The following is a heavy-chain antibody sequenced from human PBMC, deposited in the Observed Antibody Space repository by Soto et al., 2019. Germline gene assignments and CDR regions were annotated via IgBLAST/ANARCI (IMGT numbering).Heavy chain of an antibody. V-gene: IGHV1-69*02. CDR1: GGTFSSYT. CDR2: IIPILGIA. CDR3: PTNYVSGSYGSLDNCFEP. Sequence: QVQLVQSGAEVKKPGSSVKVSCKASGGTFSSYTISWVRQAPGQGLEWMGRIIPILGIANYAQKFQGRVTIIVDKATSTAYMDLGSLTADDTAVNYCPTNYVSGSYGSLDNCFEPWGRGTLVIVSS. J-gene: IGHJ5*02. D-gene: IGHD3-10*01.